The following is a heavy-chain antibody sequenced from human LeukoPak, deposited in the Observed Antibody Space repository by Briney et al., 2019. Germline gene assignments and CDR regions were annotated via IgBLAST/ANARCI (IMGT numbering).Heavy chain of an antibody. D-gene: IGHD2/OR15-2a*01. CDR2: IKSKTNGGTA. V-gene: IGHV3-15*01. J-gene: IGHJ5*02. Sequence: KPGGSLRLSCVVSAFTFSDECMKWVRQAPGKGREWVGHIKSKTNGGTADYAAPVKGRFTISRDDSRNTLFLQMNSLRTEDTAVYYGAPPRNYFDPWGQGTLVTVSS. CDR3: APPRNYFDP. CDR1: AFTFSDEC.